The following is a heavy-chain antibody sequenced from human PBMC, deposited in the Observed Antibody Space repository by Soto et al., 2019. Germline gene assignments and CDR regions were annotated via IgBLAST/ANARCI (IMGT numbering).Heavy chain of an antibody. V-gene: IGHV4-30-4*01. J-gene: IGHJ6*02. CDR3: VRQGIGVLHGLVDV. CDR1: GGSISSGYYY. CDR2: IYYSGST. D-gene: IGHD1-26*01. Sequence: PSETLSLTCTVSGGSISSGYYYWSWIRQPPGKGLEWIGYIYYSGSTYYNPSLKSRVAISADASTKQFSLTLSSVTAADTAVYYCVRQGIGVLHGLVDVWGQGTTVTVSS.